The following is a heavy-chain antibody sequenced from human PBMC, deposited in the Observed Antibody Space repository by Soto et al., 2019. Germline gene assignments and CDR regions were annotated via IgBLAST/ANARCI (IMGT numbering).Heavy chain of an antibody. J-gene: IGHJ4*02. V-gene: IGHV2-5*02. Sequence: QITLKESGPTLVKPTQTLTLTCTFSGFSLNTRGVGVGWIRQPPGKALEWLALISWDGEKRYRPSLKTRLTVTKDTAENQVVLTMTNMDPVDTATYNWAQRRGDLLTGHYYFDFWGQGTLVTVSS. CDR1: GFSLNTRGVG. D-gene: IGHD3-9*01. CDR2: ISWDGEK. CDR3: AQRRGDLLTGHYYFDF.